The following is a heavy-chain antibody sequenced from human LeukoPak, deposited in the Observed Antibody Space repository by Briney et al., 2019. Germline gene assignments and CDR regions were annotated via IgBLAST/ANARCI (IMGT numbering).Heavy chain of an antibody. V-gene: IGHV1-2*02. D-gene: IGHD3-22*01. Sequence: GASVKVSCKASGYTFTGYYMHWVRQAPGQGLEWMGWINPNSGGTNYAQKFQGRVTMTRDTSISTAYMELSRLRSDDTAVYYCARMGSPYYYDSSGYYYGGSYMDVWGKGTTVTISS. J-gene: IGHJ6*03. CDR3: ARMGSPYYYDSSGYYYGGSYMDV. CDR2: INPNSGGT. CDR1: GYTFTGYY.